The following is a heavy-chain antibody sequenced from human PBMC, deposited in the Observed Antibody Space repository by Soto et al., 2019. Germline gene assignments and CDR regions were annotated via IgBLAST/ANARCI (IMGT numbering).Heavy chain of an antibody. CDR2: ISTYNGNT. CDR1: GYTFSSSG. V-gene: IGHV1-18*01. CDR3: ARKYSGSSWFDP. Sequence: ASVKVSCKASGYTFSSSGITWVRQAPGQGLEWMGWISTYNGNTNYAQKLLGRVTMTTDTSTRAAYMELRSLKSDDTAVYYCARKYSGSSWFDPWGQGTLVTVSS. J-gene: IGHJ5*02. D-gene: IGHD6-6*01.